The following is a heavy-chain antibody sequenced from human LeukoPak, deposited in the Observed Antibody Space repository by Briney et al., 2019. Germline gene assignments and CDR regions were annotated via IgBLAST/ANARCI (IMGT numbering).Heavy chain of an antibody. D-gene: IGHD2-15*01. J-gene: IGHJ4*02. CDR2: IKSIFDGGAT. Sequence: GGSLRLSRAASGFTFSSYAMSWVRQAPGKGLEWVGRIKSIFDGGATDYAAPVKDRITISRDDSKSTLFLQLNSLKSEDTGVYYCVTGRRRVVSAPPLDYWGQGTLVTVSS. V-gene: IGHV3-15*05. CDR1: GFTFSSYA. CDR3: VTGRRRVVSAPPLDY.